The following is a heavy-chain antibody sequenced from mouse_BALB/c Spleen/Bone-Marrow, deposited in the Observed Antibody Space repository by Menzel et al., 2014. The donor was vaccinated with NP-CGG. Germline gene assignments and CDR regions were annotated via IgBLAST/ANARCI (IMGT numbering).Heavy chain of an antibody. CDR1: GFTFTDHY. V-gene: IGHV7-3*02. J-gene: IGHJ2*01. CDR2: IRNKANGYTT. Sequence: EVMLVESGGGLVQPGGFLGLSCATSGFTFTDHYMSWVRQPPGKALEWLGFIRNKANGYTTEYSASVKGRFTISRDNSQSIVYLQMNTLRAEDSATYYCARDYLYYFDYWGQGTTLTVSS. CDR3: ARDYLYYFDY. D-gene: IGHD2-1*01.